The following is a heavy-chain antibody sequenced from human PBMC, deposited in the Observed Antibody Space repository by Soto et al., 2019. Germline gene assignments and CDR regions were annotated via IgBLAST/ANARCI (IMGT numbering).Heavy chain of an antibody. J-gene: IGHJ5*02. V-gene: IGHV1-8*01. CDR1: VYTFTSYD. CDR3: ARVGMKDTIFGVVKQLYGGWFDH. D-gene: IGHD3-3*01. Sequence: GXSGKVSCKASVYTFTSYDINWVRQATGQGLEWMGWMNPNSGNTGYAQKFQGRVTMTRNTSISTAYMELSSLRSEDTAVYYCARVGMKDTIFGVVKQLYGGWFDHWGQGTLVTVSS. CDR2: MNPNSGNT.